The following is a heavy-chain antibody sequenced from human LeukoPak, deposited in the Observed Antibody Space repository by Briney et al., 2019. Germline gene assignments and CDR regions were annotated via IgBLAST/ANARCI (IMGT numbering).Heavy chain of an antibody. Sequence: PSETLSLTCTVSGGSISSYYWSWIRQPPGKGLEWIGYIYYSGSTNYNPSLKSRVTISVDTSKNQFSLKLSSVTAADTAVYYCARGIIAAAGTYNWFDPWGQGTLVTVSS. CDR1: GGSISSYY. V-gene: IGHV4-59*08. CDR3: ARGIIAAAGTYNWFDP. D-gene: IGHD6-13*01. J-gene: IGHJ5*02. CDR2: IYYSGST.